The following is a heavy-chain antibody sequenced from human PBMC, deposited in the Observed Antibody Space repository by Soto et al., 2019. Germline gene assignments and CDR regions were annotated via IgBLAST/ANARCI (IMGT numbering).Heavy chain of an antibody. CDR1: GGTFSSYA. V-gene: IGHV1-69*06. Sequence: QVQLVQSGAEVKKPGSSVKVSCKASGGTFSSYAISWVRQAPGQGLEWMGGISPIFGTANYAQKSQGRVTITADKSRSTAYMELSSLRSEDTAVYYCASWGSYRPTIDYWGQGTLVTVSS. D-gene: IGHD3-16*02. CDR2: ISPIFGTA. J-gene: IGHJ4*02. CDR3: ASWGSYRPTIDY.